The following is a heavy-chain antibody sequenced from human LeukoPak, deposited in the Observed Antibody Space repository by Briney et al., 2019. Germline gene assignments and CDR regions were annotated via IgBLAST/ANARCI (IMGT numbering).Heavy chain of an antibody. J-gene: IGHJ5*02. CDR2: ISAYNGNT. CDR3: ARAVDSSGYYPHNWFDP. CDR1: GYTFTSYG. V-gene: IGHV1-18*01. Sequence: ASVKVSCKASGYTFTSYGISWVRQAPGQGLEWLGWISAYNGNTNYAQKLQGRVTMTTDTSTSTAYMELRSLRSDDTAVYYCARAVDSSGYYPHNWFDPWGQGTLVTVSS. D-gene: IGHD3-22*01.